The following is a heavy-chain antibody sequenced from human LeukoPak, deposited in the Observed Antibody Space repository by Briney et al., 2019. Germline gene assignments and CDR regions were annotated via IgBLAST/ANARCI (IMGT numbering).Heavy chain of an antibody. V-gene: IGHV1-2*04. CDR3: ALTPPDDYGDYYFDY. CDR1: GYTFMSYG. D-gene: IGHD4-17*01. J-gene: IGHJ4*02. Sequence: ASVKVSCKASGYTFMSYGISWVRQAPGQGLEWMGWINPNSGGTNYAQKFQGWVTMTRDTSISTAYMELSRLRSDDTAVYYCALTPPDDYGDYYFDYWGQGTLVTVSS. CDR2: INPNSGGT.